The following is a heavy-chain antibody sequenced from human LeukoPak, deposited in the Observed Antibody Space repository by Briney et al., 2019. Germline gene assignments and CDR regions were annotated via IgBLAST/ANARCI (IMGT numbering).Heavy chain of an antibody. V-gene: IGHV4-4*07. CDR2: IYSTGST. CDR3: ATTTSILALDI. J-gene: IGHJ3*02. D-gene: IGHD3-3*01. Sequence: SETLSLTCTVSGDSISSYYCNWIRQPAGKGLEYIGRIYSTGSTNYNPSLKSRVTMSVDTSKNHFSLKLSSVTAADTAVYYCATTTSILALDIWGQGTMVTVSS. CDR1: GDSISSYY.